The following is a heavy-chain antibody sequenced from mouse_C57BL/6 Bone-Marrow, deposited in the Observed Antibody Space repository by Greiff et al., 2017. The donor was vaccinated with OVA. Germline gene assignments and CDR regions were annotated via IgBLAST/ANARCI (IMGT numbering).Heavy chain of an antibody. D-gene: IGHD1-1*01. CDR2: ISSGGSYT. J-gene: IGHJ2*01. Sequence: EVQLVESGGDLVKPGGSLKLSCAASGFTFSSYGMSWVRQTPDKRLEWVATISSGGSYTYYPDSVKGRFTISRDNAKNTLYLQMSSLKSEDTAMYYCARRGNYYGSSYLFDYWGQGTTLTVSS. V-gene: IGHV5-6*01. CDR1: GFTFSSYG. CDR3: ARRGNYYGSSYLFDY.